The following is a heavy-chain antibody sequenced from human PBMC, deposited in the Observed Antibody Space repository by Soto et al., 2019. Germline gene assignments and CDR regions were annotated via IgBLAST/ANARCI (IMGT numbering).Heavy chain of an antibody. CDR1: GFTFDDYA. V-gene: IGHV3-9*01. D-gene: IGHD6-19*01. J-gene: IGHJ4*02. CDR2: ISWNSGSI. CDR3: AKESSSGWYPNFDY. Sequence: GGSLRLSCAASGFTFDDYAMHWVRQAPGKGLEWVSGISWNSGSIGYADSVKGRFTISRDNAKNSLYLQMNSLRAEDTALYYCAKESSSGWYPNFDYWGQGTLVTVSS.